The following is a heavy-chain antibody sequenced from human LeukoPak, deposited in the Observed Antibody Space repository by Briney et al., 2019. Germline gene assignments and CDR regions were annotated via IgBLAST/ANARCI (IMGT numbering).Heavy chain of an antibody. CDR3: AALTMIRGVIGY. D-gene: IGHD3-10*01. Sequence: EGSLRLSCAASGFTFSRYCMSWVRQAPGQGLEWVANIKEAGSEIYYVKSVTGRFTISRDKATNSLYLQMNSLRAEDTAVYFCAALTMIRGVIGYWGQGTLVTVSS. CDR2: IKEAGSEI. V-gene: IGHV3-7*01. CDR1: GFTFSRYC. J-gene: IGHJ4*02.